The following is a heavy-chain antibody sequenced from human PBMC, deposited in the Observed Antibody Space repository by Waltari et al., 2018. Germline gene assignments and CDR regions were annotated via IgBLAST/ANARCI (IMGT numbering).Heavy chain of an antibody. Sequence: EVQLLESGGGLVQPGGSLRLSCAASGFTFSSYAMSWVRQAPGKGLEWVYAISGSGGSTYYADSVKGRFTISRDNSKNTLYLQMNSLRAEDTAVYYCAKAQQWLGHFDYWGQGTLVTVSS. D-gene: IGHD6-19*01. V-gene: IGHV3-23*01. CDR2: ISGSGGST. J-gene: IGHJ4*02. CDR3: AKAQQWLGHFDY. CDR1: GFTFSSYA.